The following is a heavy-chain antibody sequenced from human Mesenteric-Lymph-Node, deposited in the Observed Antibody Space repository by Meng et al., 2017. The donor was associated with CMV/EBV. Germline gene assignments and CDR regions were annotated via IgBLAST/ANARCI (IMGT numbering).Heavy chain of an antibody. CDR1: GYTCINYY. D-gene: IGHD2-15*01. Sequence: KATGYTCINYYIPWVRQAPGQGLEWMGIFNPRGGYTSYAQKFKGRVTMTRDTSTTTVYMELRDLTSEDTAVYFCARDGGSHAEYFQHWGQGTLVTVSS. CDR3: ARDGGSHAEYFQH. V-gene: IGHV1-46*01. J-gene: IGHJ1*01. CDR2: FNPRGGYT.